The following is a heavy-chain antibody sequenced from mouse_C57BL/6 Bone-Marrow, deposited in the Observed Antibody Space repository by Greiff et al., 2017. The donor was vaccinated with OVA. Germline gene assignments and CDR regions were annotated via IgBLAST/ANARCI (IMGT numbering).Heavy chain of an antibody. D-gene: IGHD1-1*01. CDR2: IYPGSGST. J-gene: IGHJ3*01. CDR1: GYTFTSYW. V-gene: IGHV1-55*01. Sequence: QVQLQQPGAELVKPGASVKMSCKASGYTFTSYWITWVKQRPGQGLEWIGDIYPGSGSTNYNEKFKSKATLTVDTSSSTAYMQLSSLTSEDSAVYYCARNYCSSYVSWCAYWGQGTLVTVSA. CDR3: ARNYCSSYVSWCAY.